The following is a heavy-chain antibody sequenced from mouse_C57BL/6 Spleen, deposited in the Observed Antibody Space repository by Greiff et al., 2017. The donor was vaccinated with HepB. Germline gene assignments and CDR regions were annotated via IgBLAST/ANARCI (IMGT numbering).Heavy chain of an antibody. CDR1: GYTFTSYG. Sequence: VQLQQSGAELARPGASVKLSCKASGYTFTSYGISWVKQRPGQGLEWIGEIYPRSGNTYYNEKFKGKATLTADKSSSTAYMELRSLTSEDSAVYFCARGIYYGSSLLAWFAYWGQGTLVTVSA. CDR2: IYPRSGNT. J-gene: IGHJ3*01. CDR3: ARGIYYGSSLLAWFAY. V-gene: IGHV1-81*01. D-gene: IGHD1-1*01.